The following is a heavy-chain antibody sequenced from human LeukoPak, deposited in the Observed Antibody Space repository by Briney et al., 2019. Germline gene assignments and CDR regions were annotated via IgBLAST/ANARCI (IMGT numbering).Heavy chain of an antibody. V-gene: IGHV3-73*01. D-gene: IGHD2-15*01. CDR1: GFTFSGSV. CDR2: IRSKANSYAT. CDR3: SVNYCSGGSCYML. Sequence: GGSLRLSCAVSGFTFSGSVMHWVRQASGKGLEWVGRIRSKANSYATAYAASVKGRFTISRDDSKNTAYLQMNSLKTEDTAVYYCSVNYCSGGSCYMLWGQGTLVTVSS. J-gene: IGHJ4*02.